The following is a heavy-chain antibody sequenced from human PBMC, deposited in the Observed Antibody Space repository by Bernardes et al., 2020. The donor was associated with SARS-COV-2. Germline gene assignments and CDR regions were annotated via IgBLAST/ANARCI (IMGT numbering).Heavy chain of an antibody. V-gene: IGHV3-30-3*01. Sequence: GGSLRLSRAASGFTFSSYAMHWVRQAPGKGLEWVAVISYDGSNKYYADSVKGRFTISRDNSKNTLYLQMNSLRAEDTAVYYCARELLNPYGMDVWGQGTTVTVSS. J-gene: IGHJ6*02. D-gene: IGHD1-26*01. CDR3: ARELLNPYGMDV. CDR1: GFTFSSYA. CDR2: ISYDGSNK.